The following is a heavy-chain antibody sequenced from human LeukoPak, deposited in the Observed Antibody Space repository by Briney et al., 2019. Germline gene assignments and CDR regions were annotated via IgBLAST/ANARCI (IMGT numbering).Heavy chain of an antibody. CDR3: ARDVHGDYGSGWFDP. D-gene: IGHD4-17*01. Sequence: GASVKVSCKTSGGTFNNSAICWVRQAPGQGLEWLGGIMPLFGTAGYAQKFQGRVTITKDESKRTVYLELTSLTSDDSAVYYCARDVHGDYGSGWFDPWGQGTLVSVSS. V-gene: IGHV1-69*05. J-gene: IGHJ5*02. CDR1: GGTFNNSA. CDR2: IMPLFGTA.